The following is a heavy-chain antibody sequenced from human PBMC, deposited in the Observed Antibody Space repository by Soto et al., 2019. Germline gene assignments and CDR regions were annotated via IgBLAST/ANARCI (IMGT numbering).Heavy chain of an antibody. CDR3: ARDSRPTTVTTSGYYYGMDV. CDR2: IWYDGSNK. Sequence: GGSLRLSCAASGFTFSSYGMHWVRQAPGKGLEWVAVIWYDGSNKYYADSAKGRFTISRDNSKNTLYLQMNSLRAEDTAVYYCARDSRPTTVTTSGYYYGMDVWGQGTTVTVSS. J-gene: IGHJ6*02. CDR1: GFTFSSYG. D-gene: IGHD4-17*01. V-gene: IGHV3-33*01.